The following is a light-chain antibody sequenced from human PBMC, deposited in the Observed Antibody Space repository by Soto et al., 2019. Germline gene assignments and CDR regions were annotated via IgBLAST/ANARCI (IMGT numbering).Light chain of an antibody. CDR1: QRISSRF. J-gene: IGKJ1*01. CDR2: SAS. Sequence: DIQMTQSPCSLSASVGGRCTITSQASQRISSRFLNWYQQKPGKAPKLLIISASSLQSGGPSRLSGSGCGAEFTLTISSLLHDDYANYYCQQSYSTPTWTFGQGTKVDIK. V-gene: IGKV1-39*01. CDR3: QQSYSTPTWT.